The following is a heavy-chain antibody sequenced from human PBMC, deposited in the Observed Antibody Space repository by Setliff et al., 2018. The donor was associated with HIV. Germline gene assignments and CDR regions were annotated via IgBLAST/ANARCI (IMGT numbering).Heavy chain of an antibody. CDR2: ISNGGSAK. J-gene: IGHJ4*02. D-gene: IGHD4-4*01. CDR1: GFTFSSYG. V-gene: IGHV3-48*04. CDR3: ARDRWADSNYYFDS. Sequence: GGSLRLSCAASGFTFSSYGMNWVRQAPGKGLEWISYISNGGSAKYYTDSVEGRFTVSRDNAKNLLYLRMDSLKGEDTALYYCARDRWADSNYYFDSWGQGTLVTVSS.